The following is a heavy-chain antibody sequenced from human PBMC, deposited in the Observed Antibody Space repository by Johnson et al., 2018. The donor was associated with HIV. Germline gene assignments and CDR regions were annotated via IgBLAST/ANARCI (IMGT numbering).Heavy chain of an antibody. CDR2: ISYEGSKK. J-gene: IGHJ3*02. CDR3: ERVHLSDYYGSGSYYNGDFDI. CDR1: GFTFSSYA. V-gene: IGHV3-30*04. Sequence: VQLVESGGGVVQPGRSLRLSCAASGFTFSSYAMHWVRQAPGKGLEWVAVISYEGSKKYYADSGKGRITISRDNSKNTLYLQMNSLRAEDTALYYCERVHLSDYYGSGSYYNGDFDIWGQGTMVTVSS. D-gene: IGHD3-10*01.